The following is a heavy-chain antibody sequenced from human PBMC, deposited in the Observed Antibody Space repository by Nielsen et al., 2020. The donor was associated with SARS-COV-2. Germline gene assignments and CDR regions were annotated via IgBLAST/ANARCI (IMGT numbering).Heavy chain of an antibody. Sequence: GESLKISCAASGFTFSNAWMSWVRQAPGKGLEWVAVISYDGNSKHYADSVKGRFTISRDNSKNTLYLQMNSLRPEDTAVYYCARDHRVSKLGIDYFYYMDVWGKGTTVTVSS. J-gene: IGHJ6*03. CDR3: ARDHRVSKLGIDYFYYMDV. CDR1: GFTFSNAW. CDR2: ISYDGNSK. D-gene: IGHD7-27*01. V-gene: IGHV3-30-3*01.